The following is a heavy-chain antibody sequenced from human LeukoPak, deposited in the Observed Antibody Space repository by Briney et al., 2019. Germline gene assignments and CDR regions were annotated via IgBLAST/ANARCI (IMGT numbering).Heavy chain of an antibody. CDR1: GGSISRYY. CDR3: ARVRYGSGSYYFDN. CDR2: VYYTGST. V-gene: IGHV4-59*01. Sequence: SETLSLTCTVSGGSISRYYWSWIRQPPGKGLDWIGYVYYTGSTHYSPSLKSRVTVSVDTSKNQFSLKLTSVTAADTAVYYCARVRYGSGSYYFDNWGQGTLVTVSS. J-gene: IGHJ4*02. D-gene: IGHD3-10*01.